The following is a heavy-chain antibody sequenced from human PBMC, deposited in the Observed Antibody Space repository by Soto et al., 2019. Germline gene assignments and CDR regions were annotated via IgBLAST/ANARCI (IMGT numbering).Heavy chain of an antibody. D-gene: IGHD3-22*01. CDR3: ARGSSGWSVANGCYYGRDF. J-gene: IGHJ6*01. Sequence: ASVKVSCKASGYSFSGYGIHWVRQAPGQRPEWMGWISAGNGVTKFSQQFQGRVATIRDIAASTAYMELKRLTSADTAVYYCARGSSGWSVANGCYYGRDFWGRRTRVTVAS. CDR2: ISAGNGVT. V-gene: IGHV1-3*01. CDR1: GYSFSGYG.